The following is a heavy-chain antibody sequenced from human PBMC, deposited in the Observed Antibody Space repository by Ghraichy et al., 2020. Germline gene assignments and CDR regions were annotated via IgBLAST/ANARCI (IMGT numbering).Heavy chain of an antibody. V-gene: IGHV3-48*03. CDR1: GFTFSLYE. D-gene: IGHD5-18*01. CDR2: ISTSGITSGTIV. Sequence: GGSLRLSCAAAGFTFSLYEMNWVRQAPGKGLEWVSYISTSGITSGTIVYYADSVKGRFTISRDDAKNSLYLQMSSLRAEDTAVYYCARRDTHSYGSLDPWGQGTLVTVSS. CDR3: ARRDTHSYGSLDP. J-gene: IGHJ5*02.